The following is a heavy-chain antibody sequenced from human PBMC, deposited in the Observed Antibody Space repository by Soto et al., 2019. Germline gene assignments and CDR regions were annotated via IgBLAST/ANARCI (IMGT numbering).Heavy chain of an antibody. Sequence: ASVKVSCKASGYTFTSYGISWVRQAPGQGLGWMGWISAYNGNTNYAQKLQGRVTMTTDTSTSTAYMELRSLRSDDTAVYYCARGVSAYRYSGSYRYNWFDPWGQGTLVTVSS. CDR1: GYTFTSYG. D-gene: IGHD1-26*01. J-gene: IGHJ5*02. CDR2: ISAYNGNT. CDR3: ARGVSAYRYSGSYRYNWFDP. V-gene: IGHV1-18*01.